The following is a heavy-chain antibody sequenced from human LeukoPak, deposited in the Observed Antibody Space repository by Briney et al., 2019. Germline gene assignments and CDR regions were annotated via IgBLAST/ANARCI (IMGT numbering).Heavy chain of an antibody. Sequence: GGSLRLSCAASGFTFSDHFMDWVRQAPGKGLEWVGRIRKKPNSYTTEYAAPVKGRFTFSRDDLKNSLYLQMNSLEAEDTGVYYCARVSATTGATDALDFWGQGTMVTVSS. CDR2: IRKKPNSYTT. J-gene: IGHJ3*01. CDR1: GFTFSDHF. CDR3: ARVSATTGATDALDF. V-gene: IGHV3-72*01. D-gene: IGHD1-1*01.